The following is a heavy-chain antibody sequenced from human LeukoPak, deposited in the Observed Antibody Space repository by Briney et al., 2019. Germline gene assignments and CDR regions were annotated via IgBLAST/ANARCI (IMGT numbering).Heavy chain of an antibody. CDR3: ARPVKGAFFYYYMDV. CDR1: GYTFTGYY. V-gene: IGHV1/OR15-2*02. CDR2: INTYNGNT. Sequence: GASVKVSCKASGYTFTGYYMHWVRQAPGQGLEWMGWINTYNGNTQYAENFQGRVTLTRDTSTTTAYMKLRSLRSNDTAVYYCARPVKGAFFYYYMDVWGKGTTVIVSS. D-gene: IGHD3-10*01. J-gene: IGHJ6*03.